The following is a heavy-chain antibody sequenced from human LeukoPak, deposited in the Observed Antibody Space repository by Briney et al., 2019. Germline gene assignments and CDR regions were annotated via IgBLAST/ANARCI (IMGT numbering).Heavy chain of an antibody. CDR2: ISDRGKT. Sequence: GRSLRLSCEASAITFSSYDTSWVRQAPGEGLGWISAISDRGKTDYADSVKGRFTISRDNSKNTLYMQLSSLRAEDTAMYYCAKRPTIFGVADSFDIWGQGTVVTVSS. CDR1: AITFSSYD. V-gene: IGHV3-23*01. D-gene: IGHD3-3*01. J-gene: IGHJ3*02. CDR3: AKRPTIFGVADSFDI.